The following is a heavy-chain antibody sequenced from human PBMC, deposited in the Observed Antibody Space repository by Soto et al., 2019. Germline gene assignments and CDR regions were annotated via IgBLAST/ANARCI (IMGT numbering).Heavy chain of an antibody. V-gene: IGHV3-11*04. D-gene: IGHD3-9*01. J-gene: IGHJ6*02. CDR3: AGESYYDILTGNYYYYGMDV. CDR1: GFTGSDYY. Sequence: GSLRLSGAASGFTGSDYYRSWIRQAPGKGLEWVSYISSSSSTIYYADSVKGRFTISRDNAKNSLYLQMNSLRDEDTAVYYCAGESYYDILTGNYYYYGMDVWGQGTTVTVSS. CDR2: ISSSSSTI.